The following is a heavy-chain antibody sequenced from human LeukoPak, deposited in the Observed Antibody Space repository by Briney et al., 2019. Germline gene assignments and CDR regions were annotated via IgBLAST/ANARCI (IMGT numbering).Heavy chain of an antibody. CDR2: ISSSGSTI. J-gene: IGHJ4*02. CDR3: ARFLLGDTTSFDY. Sequence: GGSLRLSCAASGFTFSSYAMNWVRQAPGKGLEWVSYISSSGSTIYYADSVKGRFTTSRDNAKNSLYLQMNSLRAEDTAVYYCARFLLGDTTSFDYWGQGTLVTVSS. D-gene: IGHD1-1*01. CDR1: GFTFSSYA. V-gene: IGHV3-48*03.